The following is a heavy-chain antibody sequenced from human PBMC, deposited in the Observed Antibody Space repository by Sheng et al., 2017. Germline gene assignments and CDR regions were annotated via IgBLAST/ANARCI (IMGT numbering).Heavy chain of an antibody. CDR3: ASGVGATRYFDN. V-gene: IGHV3-30*06. D-gene: IGHD1-26*01. J-gene: IGHJ4*02. CDR1: GFVFRNYG. CDR2: IFYDGSNQ. Sequence: QAQLVESGGGVVQPGRSLRLSCAASGFVFRNYGMHWVRQVPGKGLEWVAIIFYDGSNQYYADSVKGRFTVSRDNRKNTLYLQLNSLRTEDTAVYYCASGVGATRYFDNWGLGTLVTVSS.